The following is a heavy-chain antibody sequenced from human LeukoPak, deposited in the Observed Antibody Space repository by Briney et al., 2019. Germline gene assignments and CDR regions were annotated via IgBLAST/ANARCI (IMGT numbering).Heavy chain of an antibody. D-gene: IGHD6-13*01. V-gene: IGHV4-59*01. CDR2: IYYSGST. CDR1: GGSISSYY. CDR3: ARVEAAAGAYYYYGMDV. J-gene: IGHJ6*02. Sequence: SETLSLTCTVSGGSISSYYWNWIRQPPGKGLEWIGYIYYSGSTNYNPSLKSRVTISVDTSKNQFSLKLSSVTAADTAVYYCARVEAAAGAYYYYGMDVWGQGTTVTVSS.